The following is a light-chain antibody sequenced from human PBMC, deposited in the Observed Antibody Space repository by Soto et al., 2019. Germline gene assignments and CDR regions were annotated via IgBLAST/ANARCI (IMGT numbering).Light chain of an antibody. V-gene: IGKV1-5*03. J-gene: IGKJ1*01. CDR2: EAS. CDR3: PQYTCYSWT. Sequence: DIKMSKSPSTLSVSVDDRVTITCRASQNINSWLAWYQQKPGKAPNLLIYEASSLESGVPSRFGGSGSGTEFTLTICSLQPDDFATYCSPQYTCYSWTFGQGT. CDR1: QNINSW.